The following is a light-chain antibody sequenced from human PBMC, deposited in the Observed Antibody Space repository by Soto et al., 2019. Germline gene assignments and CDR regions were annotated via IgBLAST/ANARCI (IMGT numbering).Light chain of an antibody. Sequence: QSVLTQPASVSGSPGQSITISCTGTSSDVGGYNYVSWYQQRPGKAPILMIYDVSYRPSGISNRFSGSKSGNTASLTISGLQAEDEADYYCSSYTSTSLVFGGGTKLTVL. CDR2: DVS. V-gene: IGLV2-14*01. CDR3: SSYTSTSLV. J-gene: IGLJ2*01. CDR1: SSDVGGYNY.